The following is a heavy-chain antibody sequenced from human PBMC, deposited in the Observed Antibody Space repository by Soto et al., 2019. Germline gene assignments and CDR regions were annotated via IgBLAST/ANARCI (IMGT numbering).Heavy chain of an antibody. V-gene: IGHV3-30*18. D-gene: IGHD6-13*01. CDR1: GFTFSSYA. Sequence: PGGSLRLSCAASGFTFSSYAMHWVRQAPGKGPEWVAVISYDGSNKYYEDSVKGRFTVSRDNSKNTLDLQMKSLRAEDTAVYYCAKGTAAGGVRYYYYGMDVWGQGTTVTVSS. CDR3: AKGTAAGGVRYYYYGMDV. J-gene: IGHJ6*02. CDR2: ISYDGSNK.